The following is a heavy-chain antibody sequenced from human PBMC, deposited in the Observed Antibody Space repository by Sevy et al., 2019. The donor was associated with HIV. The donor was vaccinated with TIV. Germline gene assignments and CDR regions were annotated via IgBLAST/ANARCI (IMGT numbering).Heavy chain of an antibody. CDR1: GYTFTYYD. Sequence: ASVKVSCRASGYTFTYYDINWVRQAIGQGLEWMGWMSPNSGNTGYAQKFQGRVTMTRNTSISTAYMELSSLRSEDTAVYYCARFLSTSYYYYNAMDVWGQGTTVTVSS. CDR3: ARFLSTSYYYYNAMDV. V-gene: IGHV1-8*01. J-gene: IGHJ6*02. D-gene: IGHD3-3*02. CDR2: MSPNSGNT.